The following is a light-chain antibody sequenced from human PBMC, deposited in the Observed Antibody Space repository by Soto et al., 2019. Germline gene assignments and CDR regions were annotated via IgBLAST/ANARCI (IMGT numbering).Light chain of an antibody. V-gene: IGKV1-5*01. CDR2: DAS. CDR1: QSVSTW. Sequence: DIQMTQSPSTLSASVGDRVTITCRASQSVSTWLAWYQQKPGNAPTLLIYDASSLESGVPSRFTGSGSGPGFTLTISSLQPDDFATYYCQNYNSYSLTFGQGTKVEIK. J-gene: IGKJ1*01. CDR3: QNYNSYSLT.